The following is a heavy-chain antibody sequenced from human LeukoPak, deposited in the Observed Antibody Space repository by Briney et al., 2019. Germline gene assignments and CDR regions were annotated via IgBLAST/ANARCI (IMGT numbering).Heavy chain of an antibody. V-gene: IGHV3-21*01. J-gene: IGHJ6*02. CDR3: AKSGYSSSYYGMDV. CDR1: GFTFSSYS. D-gene: IGHD6-6*01. Sequence: GGSLRLSCAASGFTFSSYSMNWVRQAPGKGLEWVSSISSSSSYIYYADSVKGRFTISRDNAKNSLYLQMNSLRAEDTAVYYCAKSGYSSSYYGMDVWGQGTTVTVSS. CDR2: ISSSSSYI.